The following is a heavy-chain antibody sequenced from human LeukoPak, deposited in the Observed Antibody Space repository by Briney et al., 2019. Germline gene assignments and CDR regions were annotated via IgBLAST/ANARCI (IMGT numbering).Heavy chain of an antibody. V-gene: IGHV4-39*01. CDR2: IYYSGST. CDR1: GGSISSSSYY. CDR3: ARNSSGYAFDP. J-gene: IGHJ5*02. D-gene: IGHD5-12*01. Sequence: NPSETLSLTCTVSGGSISSSSYYWAWIRQPPGKGLEWIGSIYYSGSTYYNPSLKSRVTISIDTSKNQFSLNLNSVTAADTAVYYCARNSSGYAFDPWGQGTLVTVSS.